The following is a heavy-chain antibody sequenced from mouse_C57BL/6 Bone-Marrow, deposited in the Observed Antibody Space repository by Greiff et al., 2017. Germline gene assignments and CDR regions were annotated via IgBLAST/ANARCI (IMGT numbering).Heavy chain of an antibody. CDR2: IDLANGET. D-gene: IGHD2-14*01. CDR1: GFNIKDDY. V-gene: IGHV14-4*01. Sequence: VQLQQSGAELVRPGASVKLSCTASGFNIKDDYMHWVKQRPEKGLEWIGWIDLANGETEDAQKFKGKSTMTAYTSTNTAYMQLSSLTSEYTAVYYGTTVLTRDFDICCQGTTLSVSS. J-gene: IGHJ2*01. CDR3: TTVLTRDFDI.